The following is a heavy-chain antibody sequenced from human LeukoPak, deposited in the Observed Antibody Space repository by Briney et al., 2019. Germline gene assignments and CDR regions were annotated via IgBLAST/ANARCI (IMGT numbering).Heavy chain of an antibody. CDR1: GGSISSSSYY. CDR2: IYYSGYT. V-gene: IGHV4-39*07. CDR3: ARDLPLQLARWDWFDP. J-gene: IGHJ5*02. D-gene: IGHD6-13*01. Sequence: SETLSLTCTVSGGSISSSSYYWGWIRQPPGKGLEWIGSIYYSGYTYYNPSLKSRVTISVDTSKNQFSLKLSSVTAADTAVYYCARDLPLQLARWDWFDPWGQVALVTVSS.